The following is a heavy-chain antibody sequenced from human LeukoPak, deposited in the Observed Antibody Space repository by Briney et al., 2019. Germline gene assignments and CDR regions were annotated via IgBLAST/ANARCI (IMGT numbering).Heavy chain of an antibody. D-gene: IGHD1-14*01. V-gene: IGHV4-31*03. J-gene: IGHJ5*02. CDR3: AREGPGIGWFDP. CDR2: IYYSGST. Sequence: PSGTLSLTCTVSGGSISSGGYYWSWIRQHPGKGLEWIGYIYYSGSTYYNPSLKSRVTISVDTSKNQFSLKLSSVTAADTAVYYCAREGPGIGWFDPWGQGTLVTVSS. CDR1: GGSISSGGYY.